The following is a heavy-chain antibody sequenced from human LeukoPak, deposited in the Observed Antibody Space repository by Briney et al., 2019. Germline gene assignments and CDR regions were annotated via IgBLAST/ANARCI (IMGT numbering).Heavy chain of an antibody. CDR2: IHYTGST. CDR3: AALYGDYGVIDY. CDR1: GGSISSGGYY. D-gene: IGHD4-17*01. J-gene: IGHJ4*02. V-gene: IGHV4-31*03. Sequence: SETLSLTCTVSGGSISSGGYYWTWIRQHPGKGLEWIGYIHYTGSTYYNPSLKSRLSISVDTSKNQFSLKLSSVTAADTAVYYCAALYGDYGVIDYWGQGTLVTVSS.